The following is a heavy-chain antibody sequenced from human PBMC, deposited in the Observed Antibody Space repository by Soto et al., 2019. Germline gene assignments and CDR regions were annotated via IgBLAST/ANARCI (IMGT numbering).Heavy chain of an antibody. V-gene: IGHV3-7*03. CDR1: GLTFRCHW. D-gene: IGHD2-21*02. CDR3: TSRPSGMTYHAVFDF. J-gene: IGHJ4*02. CDR2: IKPDGSDT. Sequence: GGSLRLSCAASGLTFRCHWMTWVRQTPGEGLQWVAAIKPDGSDTFYVDSVKGRFTISRDNARNSLFLQMDSLRAEDTAVYYCTSRPSGMTYHAVFDFWGQGTLVTVSS.